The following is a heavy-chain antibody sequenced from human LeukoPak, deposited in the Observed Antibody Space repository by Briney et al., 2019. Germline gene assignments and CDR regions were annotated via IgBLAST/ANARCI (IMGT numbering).Heavy chain of an antibody. CDR2: INPNSGGT. CDR3: ARDPHIVVVPADLSYYYYYMDV. Sequence: ASVKVSCKASGYTFTGYYMHWVRQAPGQGLEWMGWINPNSGGTNYAQKFQGRVTMTRDTSISTAYMELSRLRSDDTAVYYCARDPHIVVVPADLSYYYYYMDVWGKGTTVTVSS. D-gene: IGHD2-2*01. J-gene: IGHJ6*03. CDR1: GYTFTGYY. V-gene: IGHV1-2*02.